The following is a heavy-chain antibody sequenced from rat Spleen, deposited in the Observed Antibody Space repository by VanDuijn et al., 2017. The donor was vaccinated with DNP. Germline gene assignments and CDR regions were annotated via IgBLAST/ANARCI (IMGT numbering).Heavy chain of an antibody. J-gene: IGHJ2*01. CDR1: GFTFSNYY. CDR3: TRATGFDY. V-gene: IGHV5-25*01. CDR2: ISGVGHS. D-gene: IGHD4-2*01. Sequence: EVQLVESGGGLVQPGRSLKLSCAASGFTFSNYYMAWVRQAPTKGLEWVAAISGVGHSYYRDSVRGRFSISRDNAESTLFLQMNSLRSEDTATYYCTRATGFDYWGQGVLVTVSS.